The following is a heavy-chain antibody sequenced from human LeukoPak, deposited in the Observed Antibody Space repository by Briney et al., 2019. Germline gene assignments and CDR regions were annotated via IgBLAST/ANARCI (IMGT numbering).Heavy chain of an antibody. CDR1: GFTFSSYS. CDR2: ISSSSSTI. V-gene: IGHV3-48*01. CDR3: ARDFYLGAAAGSRHAFDI. Sequence: PGGSLRLSCAASGFTFSSYSMNWVRQAPGKGLEWVSYISSSSSTIYYADSVKGRFTITRDNSKNTLYLQMNSLRSEDTAVYYCARDFYLGAAAGSRHAFDIWGQGTMVTVSS. D-gene: IGHD6-13*01. J-gene: IGHJ3*02.